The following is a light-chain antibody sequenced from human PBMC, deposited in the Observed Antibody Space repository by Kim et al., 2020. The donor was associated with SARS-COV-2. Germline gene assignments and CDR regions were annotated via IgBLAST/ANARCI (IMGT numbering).Light chain of an antibody. J-gene: IGLJ1*01. Sequence: SYELTQPPSVSVSPGQTASITCSGDKLGDKFASWYQQRPGQSPVLVIYQDTKRPSGIPDQFSGSNSGNTATLTISGTQAMDEADYYCQAWDSSTAVFGTGTKVTVL. V-gene: IGLV3-1*01. CDR1: KLGDKF. CDR3: QAWDSSTAV. CDR2: QDT.